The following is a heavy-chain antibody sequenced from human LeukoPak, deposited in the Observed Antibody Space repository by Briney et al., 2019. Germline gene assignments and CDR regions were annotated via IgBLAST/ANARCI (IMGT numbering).Heavy chain of an antibody. CDR2: TRNIANSYTT. V-gene: IGHV3-72*01. D-gene: IGHD3-22*01. CDR3: AGGYDSSGYYLDDYYYYGMDV. CDR1: GFTFSDHY. J-gene: IGHJ6*02. Sequence: PGGSLRLSCAASGFTFSDHYMDWVRQAPGKGLEWVGRTRNIANSYTTEYAASVKGRFTISRDDSKNSLYLQMNSLKTEDTAVYYCAGGYDSSGYYLDDYYYYGMDVWGQGTTVTVSS.